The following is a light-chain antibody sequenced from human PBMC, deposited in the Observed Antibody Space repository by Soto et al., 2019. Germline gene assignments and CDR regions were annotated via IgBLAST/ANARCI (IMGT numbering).Light chain of an antibody. V-gene: IGLV1-51*01. CDR1: SSNIGNNY. CDR3: GKWDTGLNVHVV. Sequence: QSVLTQPPSVSAAPGQKVTISCSGSSSNIGNNYVSWYQQLPGTAPKLLIYDNNKRPSGIPDRFSGSKSGTSATLGITGLQTGDEADYYCGKWDTGLNVHVVFGGGTKVTVL. CDR2: DNN. J-gene: IGLJ2*01.